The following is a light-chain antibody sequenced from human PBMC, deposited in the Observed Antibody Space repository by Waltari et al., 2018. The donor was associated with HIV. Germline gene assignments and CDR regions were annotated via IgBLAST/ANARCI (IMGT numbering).Light chain of an antibody. Sequence: QSALTQPASVSGSPGQSITVSCTGTSSDIGAYAFVSWYQQTPGTAPQLVIYEVSTRPSGISYRFSGSKAGNTASLTISGLQTEDEADYYCSSFTTSNSLLFGGGTKVTVL. CDR1: SSDIGAYAF. CDR3: SSFTTSNSLL. J-gene: IGLJ2*01. V-gene: IGLV2-14*01. CDR2: EVS.